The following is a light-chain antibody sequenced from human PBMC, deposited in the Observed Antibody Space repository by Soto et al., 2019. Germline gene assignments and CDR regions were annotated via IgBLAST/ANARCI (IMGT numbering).Light chain of an antibody. CDR3: HPSYSGAAV. J-gene: IGLJ2*01. Sequence: QAVVSQEPSLTVSPGGTVTLTCGSSPGGVSGGNFPYWFQQKPGQAPMTLIYETTKKHSWTPARFSGSPLRDKAALTRSGAQPEDEAEYYCHPSYSGAAVFGEGTKLTVL. CDR1: PGGVSGGNF. CDR2: ETT. V-gene: IGLV7-46*01.